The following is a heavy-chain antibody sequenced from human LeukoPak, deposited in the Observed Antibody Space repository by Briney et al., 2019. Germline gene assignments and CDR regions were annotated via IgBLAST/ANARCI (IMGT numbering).Heavy chain of an antibody. CDR3: ASTRLKYPTPYDYFDY. CDR2: IIPIFVTA. V-gene: IGHV1-69*05. J-gene: IGHJ4*02. CDR1: GGTFSSYA. Sequence: GASVKVSCKASGGTFSSYAISWVRQAPGQRLEWMGGIIPIFVTANYAQKFHGRVTITTDESTSTDYMELSSLRSEDTAVYYCASTRLKYPTPYDYFDYWGQGTLVTVSS. D-gene: IGHD5-24*01.